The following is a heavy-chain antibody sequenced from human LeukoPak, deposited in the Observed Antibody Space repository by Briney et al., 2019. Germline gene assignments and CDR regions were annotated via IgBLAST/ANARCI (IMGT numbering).Heavy chain of an antibody. V-gene: IGHV3-21*01. CDR1: GFTFSSYS. CDR2: ISSSSSYI. Sequence: PGGSLRLSCAAPGFTFSSYSMNWVRQAPGKGLEWVSSISSSSSYIYYADSVKGRFTISRDNAKNSLYLQMNSLRAEGTAVYYCARDYYGDYGRYNWFDPWGQGTLVTVSS. J-gene: IGHJ5*02. D-gene: IGHD4-17*01. CDR3: ARDYYGDYGRYNWFDP.